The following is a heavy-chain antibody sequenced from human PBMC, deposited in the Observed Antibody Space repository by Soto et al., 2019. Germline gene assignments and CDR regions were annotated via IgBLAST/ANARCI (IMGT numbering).Heavy chain of an antibody. J-gene: IGHJ6*03. CDR3: ARPLLRSYGTKPPNSYFYMDV. Sequence: QVQLVQSGAEVKKPGSSVKVSCKASGGTFSSYTISWVRQAPGQGLEWMGRIIPILGIANYAQKFQGRVTITADKSTSTAYMELSSLRSEDTAVYYCARPLLRSYGTKPPNSYFYMDVWGKGTTVTVSS. D-gene: IGHD5-18*01. V-gene: IGHV1-69*02. CDR1: GGTFSSYT. CDR2: IIPILGIA.